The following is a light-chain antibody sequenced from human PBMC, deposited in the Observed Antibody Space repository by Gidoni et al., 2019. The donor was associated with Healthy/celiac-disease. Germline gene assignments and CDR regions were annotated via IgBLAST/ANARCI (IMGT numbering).Light chain of an antibody. Sequence: QTVVTQEPSLTVSPGGTVTLTCASSTGAVTSGYYPTWFQQKPGQAPRALSYSTSNKHSWTPARSSGSLLGGKAALTLSGVQPEDEAEYYCLLYYGGALVFGGGTKLTVL. CDR2: STS. V-gene: IGLV7-43*01. J-gene: IGLJ2*01. CDR3: LLYYGGALV. CDR1: TGAVTSGYY.